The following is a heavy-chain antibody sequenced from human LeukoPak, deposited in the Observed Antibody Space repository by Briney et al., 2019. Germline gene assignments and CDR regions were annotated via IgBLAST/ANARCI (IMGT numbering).Heavy chain of an antibody. Sequence: SETLSLTCAVSGGSINNYYWSWIRQPPGKGLEWIGYIYDSGSTYYNASLESRVTISVDTSKNQFSLKLSSVTAADTAVYYCARAYSSSWYFNWFDPWGQGTLVTVSS. CDR3: ARAYSSSWYFNWFDP. CDR2: IYDSGST. CDR1: GGSINNYY. J-gene: IGHJ5*02. V-gene: IGHV4-59*08. D-gene: IGHD6-13*01.